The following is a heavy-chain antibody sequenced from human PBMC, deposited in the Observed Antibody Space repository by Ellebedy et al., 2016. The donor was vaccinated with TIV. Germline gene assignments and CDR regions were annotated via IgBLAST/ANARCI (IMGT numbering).Heavy chain of an antibody. CDR3: ARSTMIVVVPFDY. CDR2: IYYSGST. CDR1: GGSISSSSYY. J-gene: IGHJ4*02. Sequence: MPSETLSLTCTVSGGSISSSSYYRGWIRQPPGKGLVWIGSIYYSGSTYYNPSLKSRVTISVDTSKNQFSLKLSSVTAADTAVYYCARSTMIVVVPFDYWGQGTLVTVSS. D-gene: IGHD3-22*01. V-gene: IGHV4-39*01.